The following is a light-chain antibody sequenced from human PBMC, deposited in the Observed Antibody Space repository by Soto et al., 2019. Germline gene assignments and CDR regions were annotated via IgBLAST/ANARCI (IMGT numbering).Light chain of an antibody. Sequence: DIQMTQSPSSLSASVGDRVTITCQASQAISNYLNWYQQKPGKAPKLLIYDASNLETGVPSRFSGSGSGTDFTFTISSLQPEDIATYYCQQYDNLPPVYTFGQGTKLEIK. CDR3: QQYDNLPPVYT. J-gene: IGKJ2*01. V-gene: IGKV1-33*01. CDR1: QAISNY. CDR2: DAS.